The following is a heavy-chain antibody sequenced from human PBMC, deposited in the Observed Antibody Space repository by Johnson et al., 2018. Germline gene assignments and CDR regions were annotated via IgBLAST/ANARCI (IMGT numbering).Heavy chain of an antibody. CDR2: ISYDGSST. CDR3: GSVRSTGYSVSCGRSDAFDI. V-gene: IGHV3-30-3*01. CDR1: GFTFSSYA. J-gene: IGHJ3*02. Sequence: QVQLVQSGGGVVQPGRSLRLSCAASGFTFSSYAMHWVRQAPGKGLEWVAVISYDGSSTYYADFVKGRFTISRDNSKNALYLKMNSRRAEDTAVYKCGSVRSTGYSVSCGRSDAFDIWGQGTMVTVSS. D-gene: IGHD6-13*01.